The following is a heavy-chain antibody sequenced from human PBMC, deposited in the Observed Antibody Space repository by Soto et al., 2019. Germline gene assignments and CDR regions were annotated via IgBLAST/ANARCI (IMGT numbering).Heavy chain of an antibody. CDR2: TYYRSKWYN. J-gene: IGHJ3*02. Sequence: SHTLSLTCAISGDSVSSNSAAWNWIRQSPSRGLEWLGRTYYRSKWYNDYAVSVKSRITINPDTSKNQFSLQLNSVTPEDTAVYYCARVSDYGGNPVAFDIWCQGAMVTV. D-gene: IGHD4-17*01. CDR1: GDSVSSNSAA. CDR3: ARVSDYGGNPVAFDI. V-gene: IGHV6-1*01.